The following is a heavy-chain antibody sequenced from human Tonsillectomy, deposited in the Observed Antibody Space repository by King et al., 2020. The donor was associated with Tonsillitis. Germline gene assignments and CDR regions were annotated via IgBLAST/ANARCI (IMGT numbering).Heavy chain of an antibody. J-gene: IGHJ4*02. Sequence: VQLVESGGGLVQPGGSLRLSCAASGFTFSSYEMNWVRQAPGKGLEWVSYISSSGITISYADSVKGRFTISRDNAKNSLYLQMYCLRAEDTAVYYCARAAAGLRYFDSWGQGTLVTVSS. CDR2: ISSSGITI. D-gene: IGHD6-13*01. V-gene: IGHV3-48*03. CDR3: ARAAAGLRYFDS. CDR1: GFTFSSYE.